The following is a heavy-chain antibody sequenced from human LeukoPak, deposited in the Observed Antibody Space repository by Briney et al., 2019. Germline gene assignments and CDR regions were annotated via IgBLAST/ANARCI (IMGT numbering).Heavy chain of an antibody. J-gene: IGHJ5*02. CDR1: GGSVSSGSYY. CDR2: IYYSGST. Sequence: PSETLSLTCTVSGGSVSSGSYYWSWIRQPPGKGLEWIGYIYYSGSTNYNPSLKSRVTISVDTSKNQFSLKLSSVTAADTAVYYCARIRRLRFLANWFDPWGQGTLVTVSS. V-gene: IGHV4-61*01. CDR3: ARIRRLRFLANWFDP. D-gene: IGHD3-3*01.